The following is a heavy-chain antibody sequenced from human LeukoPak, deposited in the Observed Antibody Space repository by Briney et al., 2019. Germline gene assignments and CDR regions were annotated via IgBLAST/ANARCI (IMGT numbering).Heavy chain of an antibody. CDR1: GVTFSIYA. D-gene: IGHD3-22*01. CDR3: AKDPTRRFYDTSGYYEPGGY. V-gene: IGHV3-23*01. Sequence: GGSLRLSCAASGVTFSIYAMSCVRQAPGKGLEWVCVISGSGGSTYYADSVKGRVTISRDNSKNTLSLKMHRLRAEDTAVYYCAKDPTRRFYDTSGYYEPGGYWGQGTLVTVSS. J-gene: IGHJ4*02. CDR2: ISGSGGST.